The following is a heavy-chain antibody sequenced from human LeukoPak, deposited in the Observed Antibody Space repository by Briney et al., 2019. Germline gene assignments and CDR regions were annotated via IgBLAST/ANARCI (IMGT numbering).Heavy chain of an antibody. V-gene: IGHV3-48*01. CDR1: GFPFIEYS. Sequence: RGGSLRLSCTATGFPFIEYSMNWVRQARGKGLEWISYIGIDSGNTKYADSVRGRFTISADKAKNSLYLQMNSLRVEDTAVYYCARDHNYAFDNWGQGTLVSVAS. CDR2: IGIDSGNT. CDR3: ARDHNYAFDN. J-gene: IGHJ4*02. D-gene: IGHD1-1*01.